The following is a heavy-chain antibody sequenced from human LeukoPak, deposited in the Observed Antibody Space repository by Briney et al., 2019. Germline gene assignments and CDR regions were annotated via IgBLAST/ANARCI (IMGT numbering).Heavy chain of an antibody. D-gene: IGHD3-10*01. J-gene: IGHJ4*02. Sequence: GASVKVSCKASGGTFSSYAISWVRQAPGQGLEWMGRIIPILGIANYAQKFQGRVTITADTSTSTAYMELRSLRSDDTAVYYCARALLWFGEQSVYFDYWGQGTLVTVSS. CDR3: ARALLWFGEQSVYFDY. CDR2: IIPILGIA. CDR1: GGTFSSYA. V-gene: IGHV1-69*04.